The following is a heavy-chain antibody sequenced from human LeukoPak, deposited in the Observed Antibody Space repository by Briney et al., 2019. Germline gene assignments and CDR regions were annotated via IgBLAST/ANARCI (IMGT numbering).Heavy chain of an antibody. CDR3: ATIRLYYDILTGPLPPDAFDI. CDR1: GFTVSSNY. V-gene: IGHV3-66*01. D-gene: IGHD3-9*01. CDR2: IYSGGST. Sequence: GGSLRLSCAASGFTVSSNYMNWVRQAPGKGLEWVSVIYSGGSTYYADSVKGRFTISRDNSKNTLYLQMNSLRAEDTAVYYCATIRLYYDILTGPLPPDAFDIWGQGTMVTVSS. J-gene: IGHJ3*02.